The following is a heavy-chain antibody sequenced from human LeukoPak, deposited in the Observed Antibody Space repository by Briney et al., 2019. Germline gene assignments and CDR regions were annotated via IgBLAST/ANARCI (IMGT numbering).Heavy chain of an antibody. V-gene: IGHV3-23*01. Sequence: GGSLRLSCAASGLTFSSYAMSWVRQAPGKGLEWVSAISGSGGSTYHADSVKGRFTISRDNSKNTLYLEVISLTAEDTAVYYCAKDDAWLRFGEWSQGTLVTVSS. CDR1: GLTFSSYA. CDR3: AKDDAWLRFGE. D-gene: IGHD3-10*01. J-gene: IGHJ4*02. CDR2: ISGSGGST.